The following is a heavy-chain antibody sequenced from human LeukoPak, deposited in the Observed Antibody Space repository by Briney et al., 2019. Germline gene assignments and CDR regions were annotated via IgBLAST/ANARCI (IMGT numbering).Heavy chain of an antibody. V-gene: IGHV3-21*01. D-gene: IGHD3-10*01. J-gene: IGHJ3*02. CDR3: ASTDYYGSGSSAFDI. CDR1: GFTFSSYS. CDR2: ISSSGSYI. Sequence: PGGSLRLSCAASGFTFSSYSMNWVRQAPGKGLEWVSSISSSGSYIYYADSVKGRFTISRDNAKISLYLQMNSLRAEDTAVYYCASTDYYGSGSSAFDIWGQGTMVTVSS.